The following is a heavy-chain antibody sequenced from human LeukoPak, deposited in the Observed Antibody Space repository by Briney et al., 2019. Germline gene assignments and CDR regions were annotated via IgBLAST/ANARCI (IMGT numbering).Heavy chain of an antibody. V-gene: IGHV3-15*01. CDR3: TTRSRPNSGYDYPFDY. D-gene: IGHD5-12*01. Sequence: GGSLRLSCAASGFTVSSNYMSWVRQAPGKGLEWVGRIKTETDGATTEYAAPVKGRFTISRDDSKNTLYLQMNSLKTEDTAVYYCTTRSRPNSGYDYPFDYWGQGTLVTVSS. CDR2: IKTETDGATT. J-gene: IGHJ4*02. CDR1: GFTVSSNY.